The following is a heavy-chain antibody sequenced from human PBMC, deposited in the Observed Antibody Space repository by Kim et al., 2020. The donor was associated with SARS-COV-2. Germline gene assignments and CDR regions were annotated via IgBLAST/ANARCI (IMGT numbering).Heavy chain of an antibody. Sequence: SETLSLTCTVSGGSITNYYWSWIRQPPGKRLEWIGYIYDSESVTYNPSLKSRVTMSVDTSTNQFSLRLTSVTAADTAMYYCARSGCYYKSEFDYGGQG. CDR1: GGSITNYY. CDR3: ARSGCYYKSEFDY. D-gene: IGHD1-26*01. CDR2: IYDSESV. J-gene: IGHJ4*02. V-gene: IGHV4-4*09.